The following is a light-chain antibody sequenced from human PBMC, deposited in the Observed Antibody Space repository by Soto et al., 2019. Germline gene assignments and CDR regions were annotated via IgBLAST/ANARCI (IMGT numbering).Light chain of an antibody. CDR3: HQYNNWLWT. CDR2: AAS. CDR1: QSVSNN. J-gene: IGKJ1*01. V-gene: IGKV3-15*01. Sequence: EIVLTHSPGTLSLSPGERATLSCRASQSVSNNYLAWYQQKPGQAPRLLIYAASTRATGIPVRFSGSGSETEFTLTIRSLQSEDFALYYCHQYNNWLWTFGQGTKVDI.